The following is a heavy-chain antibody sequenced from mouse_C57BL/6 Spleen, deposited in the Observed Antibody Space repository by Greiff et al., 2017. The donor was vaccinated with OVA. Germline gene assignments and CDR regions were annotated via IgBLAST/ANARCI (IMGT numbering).Heavy chain of an antibody. J-gene: IGHJ4*01. CDR3: ASYDYDTYAMDY. Sequence: QVQLQQPGAELVKPGASVKMSCKASGYTFTSYWITWVKQRPGQGLEWIGDIYPGSGSTNYNEKFKSKATLTVDTSSSTAYMQLSSLTSEDSAVYYCASYDYDTYAMDYWCQGTSVTVSS. CDR1: GYTFTSYW. V-gene: IGHV1-55*01. D-gene: IGHD2-4*01. CDR2: IYPGSGST.